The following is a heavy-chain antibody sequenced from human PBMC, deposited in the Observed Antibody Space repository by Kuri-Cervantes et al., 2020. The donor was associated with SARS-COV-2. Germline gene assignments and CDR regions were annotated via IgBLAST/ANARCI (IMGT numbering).Heavy chain of an antibody. CDR3: ARVEGISLDY. D-gene: IGHD3-3*01. V-gene: IGHV3-33*08. Sequence: GESLKISCAASGFTFSSYGMHWVRQAPGKGLEWVAVIWYDGSNKYYADSVKGRFTISRDNSKNTLYLQMNSLRAEDTAVYYCARVEGISLDYWGQGTLVTVSS. CDR2: IWYDGSNK. J-gene: IGHJ4*02. CDR1: GFTFSSYG.